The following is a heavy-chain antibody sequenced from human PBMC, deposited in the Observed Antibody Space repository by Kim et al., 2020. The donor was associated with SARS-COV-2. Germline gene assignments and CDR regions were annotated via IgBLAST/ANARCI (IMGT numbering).Heavy chain of an antibody. V-gene: IGHV4-59*01. CDR3: ARDPGHYYGMDV. Sequence: NYNPSLKSRVTISVDTSKNQFSLKLSSVTAADTAVYYCARDPGHYYGMDVWGQGTTVTVSS. J-gene: IGHJ6*02.